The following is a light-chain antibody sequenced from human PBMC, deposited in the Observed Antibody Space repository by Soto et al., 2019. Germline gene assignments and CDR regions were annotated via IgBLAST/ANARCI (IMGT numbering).Light chain of an antibody. CDR2: AAS. CDR1: QSVSTN. Sequence: EIVVTQSPATLSVSPGEGATLSCRASQSVSTNLVWYQHKPGQAPRLLIYAASTRATDIPARFSGSGSGTEFTLTISSLQSEDFAVYYCQQYYNLPRTFGGGTKVDIK. J-gene: IGKJ4*01. CDR3: QQYYNLPRT. V-gene: IGKV3-15*01.